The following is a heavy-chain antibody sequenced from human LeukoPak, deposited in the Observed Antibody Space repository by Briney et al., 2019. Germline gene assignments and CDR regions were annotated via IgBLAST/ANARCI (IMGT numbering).Heavy chain of an antibody. CDR2: IYYSGST. D-gene: IGHD2-15*01. J-gene: IGHJ5*02. CDR1: GGSISSYY. Sequence: SETLSLTCTVSGGSISSYYWSWIRQPPGKGLEWTGYIYYSGSTNYNPSLKSRVTISVDTSKNQFSLKLSSVTAADTAVYYCARGGYSNWFDPWGQGTLVTVSS. V-gene: IGHV4-59*01. CDR3: ARGGYSNWFDP.